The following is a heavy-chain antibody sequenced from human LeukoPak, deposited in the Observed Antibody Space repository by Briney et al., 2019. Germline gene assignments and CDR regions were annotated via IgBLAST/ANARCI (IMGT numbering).Heavy chain of an antibody. CDR3: ARTGYYDSSGYYWPFVDYCYSMDV. J-gene: IGHJ6*02. V-gene: IGHV1-3*01. CDR1: GYTFTSYA. CDR2: INAGNGNT. Sequence: RASVKVSCKASGYTFTSYATHWVRQAPGQRLEWMGWINAGNGNTKYSQKFQGRVTITRDTSASTAYMELSSLRSEDTAVYYCARTGYYDSSGYYWPFVDYCYSMDVWGQGTTVTVSS. D-gene: IGHD3-22*01.